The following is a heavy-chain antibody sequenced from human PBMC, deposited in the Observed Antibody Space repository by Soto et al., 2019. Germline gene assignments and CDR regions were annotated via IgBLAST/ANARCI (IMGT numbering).Heavy chain of an antibody. CDR3: AKRGAYNSGWVGDIDY. CDR2: ITNSGRST. V-gene: IGHV3-23*01. J-gene: IGHJ4*02. Sequence: EVQLLESGGGLVQPGGSLRLSCAASGFTFSNYAMSWVRQAPGKGLEWVSSITNSGRSTYYADSVKGRFTISRDNSKNTLYLQMNSLRADDTALYYCAKRGAYNSGWVGDIDYWGQGTLVTVSS. CDR1: GFTFSNYA. D-gene: IGHD6-19*01.